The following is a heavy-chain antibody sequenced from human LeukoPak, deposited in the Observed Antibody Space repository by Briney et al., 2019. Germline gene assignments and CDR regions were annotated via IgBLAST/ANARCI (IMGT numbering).Heavy chain of an antibody. CDR2: ISAYNGNT. Sequence: ASVKVSCKASGYTFTSYGISWVRQAPGQGLEWMGWISAYNGNTNYAQKLQGRVTMTTDTSTSTAYMELRSLRSDDTAVYYCARDGVMYYYDSSGRPDYWGQGTLVTVSS. J-gene: IGHJ4*02. V-gene: IGHV1-18*01. CDR1: GYTFTSYG. CDR3: ARDGVMYYYDSSGRPDY. D-gene: IGHD3-22*01.